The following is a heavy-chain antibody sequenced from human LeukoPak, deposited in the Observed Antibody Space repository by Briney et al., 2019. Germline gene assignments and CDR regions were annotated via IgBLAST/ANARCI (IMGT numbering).Heavy chain of an antibody. CDR2: IYTSGNT. J-gene: IGHJ4*02. D-gene: IGHD2-2*01. V-gene: IGHV4-61*02. Sequence: SETLSLTCTVSGGSISSGHYYWSWIRQPAGKGLEWIGRIYTSGNTKYNPSLESRVTISVDTSKNQFSLKLSSVTAADTAVYYCARGYCSSTTCYGRGYFEYWGQGILATVSS. CDR1: GGSISSGHYY. CDR3: ARGYCSSTTCYGRGYFEY.